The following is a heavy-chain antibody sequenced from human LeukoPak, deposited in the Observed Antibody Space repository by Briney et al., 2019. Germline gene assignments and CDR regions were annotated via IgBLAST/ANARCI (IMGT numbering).Heavy chain of an antibody. J-gene: IGHJ6*02. CDR2: ISGSGGRT. V-gene: IGHV3-23*01. CDR3: AKSVAIYFYYGLDV. Sequence: GRSLRLSCAASGFTFSSYAMSWVRQTPGKGLEWVSAISGSGGRTYYADSVKGRFTISRDNSKNTLFLQMDSLRVEDTAPYYRAKSVAIYFYYGLDVWGQGTTVTVSS. CDR1: GFTFSSYA. D-gene: IGHD3-3*01.